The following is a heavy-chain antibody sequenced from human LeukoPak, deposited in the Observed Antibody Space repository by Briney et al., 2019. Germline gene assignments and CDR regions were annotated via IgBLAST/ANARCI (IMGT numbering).Heavy chain of an antibody. J-gene: IGHJ5*02. Sequence: SETLSLTCAGYGGSFSGYYWSWLRQPPGKGLEWIGEINHSGRTNYNPSLRSRVTISVDTSKNQFSLRLSSVSAADTAVYYCVRLRNQQNTFYKTNWFAPWGQGTLVTVSS. CDR2: INHSGRT. CDR3: VRLRNQQNTFYKTNWFAP. D-gene: IGHD1-14*01. V-gene: IGHV4-34*01. CDR1: GGSFSGYY.